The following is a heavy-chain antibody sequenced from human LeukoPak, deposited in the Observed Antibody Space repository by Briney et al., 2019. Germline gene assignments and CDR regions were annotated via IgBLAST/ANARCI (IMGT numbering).Heavy chain of an antibody. CDR1: GYTFTSYY. CDR3: ARDLVQYGSVSDSLARRGYYFDY. V-gene: IGHV1-46*01. Sequence: GASVKVSCKASGYTFTSYYMHWVRQAPGQGLEGMGIINPNGGSTSYAQKFQGRVTTTRDKSTSTVSMELGRLRSEDTAVYYCARDLVQYGSVSDSLARRGYYFDYWGQRTLVTVSS. CDR2: INPNGGST. D-gene: IGHD3-10*01. J-gene: IGHJ4*02.